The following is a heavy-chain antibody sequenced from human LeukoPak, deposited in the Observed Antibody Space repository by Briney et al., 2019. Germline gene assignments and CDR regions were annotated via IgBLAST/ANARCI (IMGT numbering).Heavy chain of an antibody. Sequence: GGSLRLSCAASGFSFSSYGMHWVRQAPGKGLEWVAVVWYVGSEKYYADSMKGRFTISRDNSKNTLYLDMNSLRTEDTALYYCAKGGEYSTSWDDTFDIWGQGTMVTVSS. CDR3: AKGGEYSTSWDDTFDI. CDR1: GFSFSSYG. V-gene: IGHV3-30*02. J-gene: IGHJ3*02. D-gene: IGHD2-2*01. CDR2: VWYVGSEK.